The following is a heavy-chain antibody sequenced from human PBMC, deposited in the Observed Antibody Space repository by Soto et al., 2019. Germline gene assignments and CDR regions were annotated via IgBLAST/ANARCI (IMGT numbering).Heavy chain of an antibody. J-gene: IGHJ4*01. CDR1: DFSFTHHA. D-gene: IGHD1-1*01. Sequence: ACWSLRLSCVAPDFSFTHHAMTWVCLPPGKGLQWVAALSHDGGNIYYRDSVRGRFTISRDNSKNTLYLQMHSLKAEDTAVYFCAKQMGTWVDTALDFWGQGTQGTVSS. CDR3: AKQMGTWVDTALDF. V-gene: IGHV3-23*01. CDR2: LSHDGGNI.